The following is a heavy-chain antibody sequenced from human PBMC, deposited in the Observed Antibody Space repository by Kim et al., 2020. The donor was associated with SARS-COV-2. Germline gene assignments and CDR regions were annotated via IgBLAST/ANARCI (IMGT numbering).Heavy chain of an antibody. D-gene: IGHD2-2*01. Sequence: ASVKVSCKASGYTFTSYYIHWVRQAPGQGLEWMGIINPSGGSTSYAQKFQGRVTMTRDTSTSTVYMKMSSLRSEDTAVYYCARDVGYCSTTSCYALDYFDYWGQGTLVTVSS. V-gene: IGHV1-46*01. J-gene: IGHJ4*02. CDR1: GYTFTSYY. CDR3: ARDVGYCSTTSCYALDYFDY. CDR2: INPSGGST.